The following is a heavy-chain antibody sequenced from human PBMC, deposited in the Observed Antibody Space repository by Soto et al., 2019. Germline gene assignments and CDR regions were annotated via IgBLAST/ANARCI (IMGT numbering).Heavy chain of an antibody. J-gene: IGHJ4*02. Sequence: SETLSLTCNVSAGSITGDSYYWTWIRQPPGKGLEWLGYISYNGRTNYNPSLKSRVTISVDTSRKQFFLRLTSVTDADTAIYYCARDPCGSDCYSGLDYWGQGSLVTVSS. D-gene: IGHD2-21*02. CDR1: AGSITGDSYY. CDR3: ARDPCGSDCYSGLDY. CDR2: ISYNGRT. V-gene: IGHV4-61*01.